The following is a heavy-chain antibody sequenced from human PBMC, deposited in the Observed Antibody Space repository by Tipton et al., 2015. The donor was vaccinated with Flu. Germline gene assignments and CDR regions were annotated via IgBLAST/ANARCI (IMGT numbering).Heavy chain of an antibody. D-gene: IGHD3-22*01. CDR3: ATDGIRVVVPVVVHTPGFDY. CDR2: IKSKVDGGTT. J-gene: IGHJ4*02. CDR1: GFIFTNAW. Sequence: AASGFIFTNAWMSWVRQAPGKGLEWVGRIKSKVDGGTTDYAAPVKGRSTISRDDSTNTLYLQMNSLKTEDTAVYYCATDGIRVVVPVVVHTPGFDYWGQGTLVTVSS. V-gene: IGHV3-15*01.